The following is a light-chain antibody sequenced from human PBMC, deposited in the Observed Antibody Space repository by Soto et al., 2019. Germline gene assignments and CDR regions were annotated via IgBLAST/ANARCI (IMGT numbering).Light chain of an antibody. CDR2: GAS. CDR3: LQHNAYPFT. J-gene: IGKJ2*01. Sequence: DIQMTQSPSAMSASVGDRVTITCRASQDIDNYLAWFQQKPGQGPKRLIYGASNLQSGVPPRFSGSGSETEFTLTISNLQPEDIATYYCLQHNAYPFTFGQGTKLEIK. CDR1: QDIDNY. V-gene: IGKV1-17*03.